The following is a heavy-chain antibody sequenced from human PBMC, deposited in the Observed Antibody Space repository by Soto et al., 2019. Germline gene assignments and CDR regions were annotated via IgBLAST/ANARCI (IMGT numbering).Heavy chain of an antibody. J-gene: IGHJ5*02. CDR3: ARGRVVVPAAVMFNCLDP. CDR1: GGSISSGGYY. V-gene: IGHV4-31*03. CDR2: IYYSGTT. D-gene: IGHD2-2*01. Sequence: SETLSLTCTVSGGSISSGGYYWSWIRQHPGKGLEWIGYIYYSGTTYYNPSLKSRVTISVDTSKNQFSLKLSSVTAADTAVYYCARGRVVVPAAVMFNCLDPWGQGALVTVSS.